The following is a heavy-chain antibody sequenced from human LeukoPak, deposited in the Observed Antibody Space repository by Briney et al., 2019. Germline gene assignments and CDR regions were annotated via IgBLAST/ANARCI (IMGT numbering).Heavy chain of an antibody. CDR2: ISAYNGNT. CDR3: ARDWGKWELQGPFDY. CDR1: GYTFISYG. V-gene: IGHV1-18*01. Sequence: ASVKVSCKASGYTFISYGINWVRQAPGQGLEWMGWISAYNGNTNYAQKLQGRVTMTTDTSTSTAYMELRSLRSEDTAVYYCARDWGKWELQGPFDYWGQGTLVTVSS. J-gene: IGHJ4*02. D-gene: IGHD1-26*01.